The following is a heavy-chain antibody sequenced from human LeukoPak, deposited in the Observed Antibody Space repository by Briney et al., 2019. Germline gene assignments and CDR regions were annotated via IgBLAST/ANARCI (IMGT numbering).Heavy chain of an antibody. V-gene: IGHV1-69*13. D-gene: IGHD3-10*01. CDR2: IIPIFGTA. J-gene: IGHJ4*02. Sequence: ASVTVSCKASGGTFSSYAISWVRQAPGQGLEWMGGIIPIFGTANYAQKFQGRGTITADESTSTAYMELSSLRSEDTAVYYCARALYYYGSGSYEYFDYWGQGTLVTVSS. CDR1: GGTFSSYA. CDR3: ARALYYYGSGSYEYFDY.